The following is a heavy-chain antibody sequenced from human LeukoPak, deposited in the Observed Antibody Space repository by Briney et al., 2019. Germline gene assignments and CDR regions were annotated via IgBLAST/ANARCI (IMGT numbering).Heavy chain of an antibody. D-gene: IGHD2-2*01. CDR1: GGSISSGGYY. J-gene: IGHJ5*02. Sequence: PSETLSLTCTVSGGSISSGGYYWSWIRQHPGKVLEWIGYIYYSGSTYYNPSLKSRVTISVDTSKNQFSLKLSSVTAADTAVYYCARVRGCSSTSCYGDDNWFDPWGQGTLVTVSS. CDR2: IYYSGST. CDR3: ARVRGCSSTSCYGDDNWFDP. V-gene: IGHV4-31*03.